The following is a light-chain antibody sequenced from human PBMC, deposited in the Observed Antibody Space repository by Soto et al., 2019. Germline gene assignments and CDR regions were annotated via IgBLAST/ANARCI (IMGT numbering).Light chain of an antibody. CDR2: DAS. J-gene: IGKJ5*01. CDR1: QSVSSSY. CDR3: MQGTHWPPT. V-gene: IGKV3D-20*02. Sequence: EIVLTQSPATLSLSPGERATLSCRASQSVSSSYLAWYQQKPGLAPRLLIYDASSRATGIPDRFSGSGSGTDFTLKISRVEAEDVGVYYCMQGTHWPPTFGQGTRLEIK.